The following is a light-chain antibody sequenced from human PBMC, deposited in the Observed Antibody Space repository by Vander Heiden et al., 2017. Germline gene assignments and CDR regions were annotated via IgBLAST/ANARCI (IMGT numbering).Light chain of an antibody. J-gene: IGLJ1*01. CDR1: SRHVDRYTY. Sequence: QSALTHPATVSRYPGHPITLICTATSRHVDRYTYVPWYQQHPGEPRKLMLCVVSNRPSGVSNRLSGSKSGNTASLTISGLQAEDEADYYCSSYTSSSTRVFGTGTKVTVL. CDR3: SSYTSSSTRV. CDR2: VVS. V-gene: IGLV2-14*01.